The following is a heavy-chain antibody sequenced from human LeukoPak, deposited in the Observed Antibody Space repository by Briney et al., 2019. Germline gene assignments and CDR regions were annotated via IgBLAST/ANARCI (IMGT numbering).Heavy chain of an antibody. V-gene: IGHV3-23*01. CDR2: ISGSGGST. J-gene: IGHJ3*02. CDR1: GFTFSSYA. CDR3: ATTKGGNMITFGGVTVHDAFDI. Sequence: GGSLRLSCAASGFTFSSYAMSWVRQAPGKGLEWVSAISGSGGSTYYADSVKVRFTISRDNSKNTLYLQMNSLRAEDTAVYYCATTKGGNMITFGGVTVHDAFDIWGQGTMVTVSS. D-gene: IGHD3-16*02.